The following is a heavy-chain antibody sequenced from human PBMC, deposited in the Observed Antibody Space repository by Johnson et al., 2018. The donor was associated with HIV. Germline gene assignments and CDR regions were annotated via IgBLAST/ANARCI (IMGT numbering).Heavy chain of an antibody. Sequence: QVQLVESGGGVVQPGRSLRLSCAASGFTFSSYAMHWVRQAPGTGLEWVAVISYDGSNKYYADSVQGRFTTSRDNAKNSLYLQMYRLRAEDTAVYYCARDDDYSKVRAFDIWGQGTMVIVSP. J-gene: IGHJ3*02. V-gene: IGHV3-30*04. D-gene: IGHD4-11*01. CDR3: ARDDDYSKVRAFDI. CDR2: ISYDGSNK. CDR1: GFTFSSYA.